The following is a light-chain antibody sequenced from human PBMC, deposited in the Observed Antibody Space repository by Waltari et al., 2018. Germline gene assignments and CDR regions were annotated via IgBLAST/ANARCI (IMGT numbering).Light chain of an antibody. Sequence: DIQMTQSPSTLSASVADRVTITCRASQSISSWLAWYQQKPGKDPKLLIYKASSLESGVPSRFSGSGSGTEFTLTISSLQPDDFATYYCQQYNSYTRTFGQGTKVEIK. J-gene: IGKJ1*01. CDR1: QSISSW. CDR3: QQYNSYTRT. V-gene: IGKV1-5*03. CDR2: KAS.